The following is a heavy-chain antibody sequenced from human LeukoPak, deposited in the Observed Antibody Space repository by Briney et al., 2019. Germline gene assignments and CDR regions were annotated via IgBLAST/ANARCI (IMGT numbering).Heavy chain of an antibody. CDR2: IYSGGST. V-gene: IGHV3-53*01. Sequence: GGSLRLSCAASGFTVSSNYMSWVRQAPGKGLEWVSVIYSGGSTYYADSVKGRFTISRDNSKNTLYLQMNSLRAEDTAVYYCARDHYDFWSGYYTSGLYGMDVWGQGTTVTVSS. D-gene: IGHD3-3*01. J-gene: IGHJ6*02. CDR3: ARDHYDFWSGYYTSGLYGMDV. CDR1: GFTVSSNY.